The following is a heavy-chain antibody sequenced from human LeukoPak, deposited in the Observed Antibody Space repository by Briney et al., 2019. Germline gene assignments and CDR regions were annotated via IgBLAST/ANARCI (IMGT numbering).Heavy chain of an antibody. V-gene: IGHV3-23*01. CDR1: GFTFSSYA. J-gene: IGHJ4*02. CDR2: ISGSGGST. CDR3: AKEIIGRSHYYDSSGYYYPLNY. Sequence: QSGGSLRLSCAASGFTFSSYAMSWVRQAPGKGLEWVSAISGSGGSTYYADSVKGRFTISRDNSKNTLYLQTNSLRAEDTAVYYCAKEIIGRSHYYDSSGYYYPLNYWGQGTLVTVSS. D-gene: IGHD3-22*01.